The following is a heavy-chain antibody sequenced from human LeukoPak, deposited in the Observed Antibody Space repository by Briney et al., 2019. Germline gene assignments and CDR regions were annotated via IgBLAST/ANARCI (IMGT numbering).Heavy chain of an antibody. J-gene: IGHJ4*02. CDR3: ARHSPGGDCSGGSCYEPLDY. V-gene: IGHV4-4*09. Sequence: PSETLSLTCTVSGGSISSYYWSWIRQPPGKGLEWIGYIYTSGSTNYNPSLKSRVTISVDTSKNQFSLKLSSVTAADTAVYYCARHSPGGDCSGGSCYEPLDYWGQGTLVTVSP. CDR1: GGSISSYY. D-gene: IGHD2-15*01. CDR2: IYTSGST.